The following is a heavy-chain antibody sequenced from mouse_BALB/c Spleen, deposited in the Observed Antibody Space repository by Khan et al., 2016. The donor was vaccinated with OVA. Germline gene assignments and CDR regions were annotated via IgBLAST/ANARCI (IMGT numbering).Heavy chain of an antibody. CDR2: ISNGGSYT. CDR3: ARHRFTTTTGWFAY. CDR1: GFTFSSYG. V-gene: IGHV5-6*01. Sequence: EVELVESGGDLVKPGGSLNLSCEASGFTFSSYGMSWLRQTPDKRLEWVATISNGGSYTYFPDSVKGRLTISRDNAKNTLYLQMSSLKSEDTAMYYCARHRFTTTTGWFAYWGQGTLVNVFA. D-gene: IGHD1-2*01. J-gene: IGHJ3*01.